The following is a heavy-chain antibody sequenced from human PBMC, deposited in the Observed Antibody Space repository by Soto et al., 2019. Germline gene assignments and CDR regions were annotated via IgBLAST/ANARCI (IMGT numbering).Heavy chain of an antibody. Sequence: QVQLVQSGAEVKKPGASVKVSCKASGYTFTSYGISWVRQAPGQGLEWMGWMSAYNGNTNYAQKLQGRVTMTTDTSTSTAYRELRSRRSDDTAVYYCARDTSVSKAFDIWGQGTRVTVSS. CDR3: ARDTSVSKAFDI. CDR2: MSAYNGNT. D-gene: IGHD2-8*01. CDR1: GYTFTSYG. V-gene: IGHV1-18*01. J-gene: IGHJ3*02.